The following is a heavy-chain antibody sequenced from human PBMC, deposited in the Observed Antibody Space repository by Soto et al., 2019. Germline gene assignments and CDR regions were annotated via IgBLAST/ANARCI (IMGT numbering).Heavy chain of an antibody. CDR3: ARQHYRYTKRWGFYYGMDV. CDR1: GGTFSNYA. CDR2: ITPMFGTV. J-gene: IGHJ6*02. Sequence: QVQLVQSGAEVKKPGSSVKVSCKASGGTFSNYAISWVRQAPGEGPEWMGGITPMFGTVKYALKFQGRVTISADKSTTTAYMELSSLRSEDTAVYYCARQHYRYTKRWGFYYGMDVWGQGTTVTVSS. V-gene: IGHV1-69*06. D-gene: IGHD4-4*01.